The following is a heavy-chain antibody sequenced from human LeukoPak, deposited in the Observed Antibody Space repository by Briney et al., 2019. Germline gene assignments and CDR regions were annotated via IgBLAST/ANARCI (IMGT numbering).Heavy chain of an antibody. Sequence: GGSLRLSCAASGFTFTNYDMHWVRQATGKGLECVSAIGIRGDTYYSGSVKGRFTISRENAENSLYLQMNSLRAEDTAVYYCARGGIRVSGIDEFDYWGQGTLVTVSS. V-gene: IGHV3-13*01. J-gene: IGHJ4*02. CDR2: IGIRGDT. D-gene: IGHD6-19*01. CDR1: GFTFTNYD. CDR3: ARGGIRVSGIDEFDY.